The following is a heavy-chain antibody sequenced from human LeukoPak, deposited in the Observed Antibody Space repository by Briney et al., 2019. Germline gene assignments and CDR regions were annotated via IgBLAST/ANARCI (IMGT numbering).Heavy chain of an antibody. J-gene: IGHJ4*02. D-gene: IGHD6-13*01. Sequence: HPGGSLRLSCAASGFTFSSYAMPWVRQAPGKGLEWVAVISYDGSNKYYADSVKGRFTISRDNSKNTLYLQMNSLRAEDTAVYYCARDRSSSSPGGYWGQGTLVTVSS. CDR2: ISYDGSNK. CDR1: GFTFSSYA. V-gene: IGHV3-30-3*01. CDR3: ARDRSSSSPGGY.